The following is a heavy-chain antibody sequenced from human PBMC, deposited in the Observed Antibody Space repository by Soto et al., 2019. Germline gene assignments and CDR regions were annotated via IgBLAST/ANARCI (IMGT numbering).Heavy chain of an antibody. CDR2: IRRDGGEE. CDR1: GFTFSYYW. D-gene: IGHD3-22*01. V-gene: IGHV3-7*05. J-gene: IGHJ3*02. CDR3: AIDATYRDSSFYYDVFDI. Sequence: DVQLMESGGCLGQPGGSLRLSCAASGFTFSYYWMPWVRQAPGKGLEWVANIRRDGGEEHYVDSVKGRFSVSRDNAKESIYLQMNSLRIEDTAVYYCAIDATYRDSSFYYDVFDIWGQGTRVTVSS.